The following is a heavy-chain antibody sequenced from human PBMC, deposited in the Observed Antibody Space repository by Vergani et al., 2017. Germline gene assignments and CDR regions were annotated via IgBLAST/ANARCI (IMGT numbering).Heavy chain of an antibody. Sequence: EVQLVESGGGLVQPGGSLRLSCAASGFTFSSYWMSWVRQAPGKGLEWVTNIKQDGSDKYYVDSMKGRFTISRDNAKNSLYLHMNSLRAEDTAVYYCAREGAMVYATSYYYYGMDVWGQGTTVTVAS. J-gene: IGHJ6*02. CDR1: GFTFSSYW. D-gene: IGHD2-8*01. CDR3: AREGAMVYATSYYYYGMDV. CDR2: IKQDGSDK. V-gene: IGHV3-7*01.